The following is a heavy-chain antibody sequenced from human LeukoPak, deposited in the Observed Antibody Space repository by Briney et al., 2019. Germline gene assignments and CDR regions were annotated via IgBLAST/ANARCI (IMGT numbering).Heavy chain of an antibody. J-gene: IGHJ4*02. CDR2: IYYSGST. CDR1: GGSISSYY. V-gene: IGHV4-59*01. D-gene: IGHD3-10*01. Sequence: SKTLSLTCTVSGGSISSYYWSWIRQPPGKGLEWIGYIYYSGSTNYNPSLKSRVTISVDTSKNQFSLKLSSVTAADTAVYYCAREKGYYGSGSYIRTIDYWGQGTLVTVSS. CDR3: AREKGYYGSGSYIRTIDY.